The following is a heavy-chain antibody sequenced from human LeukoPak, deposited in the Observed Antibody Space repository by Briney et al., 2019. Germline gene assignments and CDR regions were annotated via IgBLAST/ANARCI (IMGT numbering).Heavy chain of an antibody. CDR3: ARGNNYYFYYMDV. J-gene: IGHJ6*03. Sequence: SETLSLTCSVSGGSISSYYWSSIRQSPGKGLEWIGYVFYKGSTNYNPSLKSRVSISVDTAKNQFSLRLSSVTAADTAVYYCARGNNYYFYYMDVWGKGATVTVSS. CDR1: GGSISSYY. V-gene: IGHV4-59*01. CDR2: VFYKGST.